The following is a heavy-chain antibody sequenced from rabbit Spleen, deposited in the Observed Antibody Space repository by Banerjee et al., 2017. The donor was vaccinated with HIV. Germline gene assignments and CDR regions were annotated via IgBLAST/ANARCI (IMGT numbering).Heavy chain of an antibody. J-gene: IGHJ4*01. CDR1: GFSFSSSYY. V-gene: IGHV1S45*01. D-gene: IGHD4-2*01. CDR3: ARDDVYNGWDFNL. Sequence: QEQLVESGGGLVQPEGSLTLTCTASGFSFSSSYYMCWVRQAPGKGLEWIGCINTGSGNTYYASWAKGRFTISKTSSTTVTLQMTSLTAADTATYFCARDDVYNGWDFNLWGPGTLVTVS. CDR2: INTGSGNT.